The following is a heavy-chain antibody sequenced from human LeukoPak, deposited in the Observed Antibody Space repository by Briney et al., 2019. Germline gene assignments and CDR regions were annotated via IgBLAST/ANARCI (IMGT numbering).Heavy chain of an antibody. V-gene: IGHV1-24*01. CDR2: FDPEDGET. D-gene: IGHD1-26*01. Sequence: ASVKVSCKVSGYTLTELSMQWVRQAPGKGLEWMGGFDPEDGETIYAQKFQGRVTMTEDTSTSTAYMELRSLRSDDTAVYYCAAIVGANWFDPWGQGTLVTVSS. CDR1: GYTLTELS. J-gene: IGHJ5*02. CDR3: AAIVGANWFDP.